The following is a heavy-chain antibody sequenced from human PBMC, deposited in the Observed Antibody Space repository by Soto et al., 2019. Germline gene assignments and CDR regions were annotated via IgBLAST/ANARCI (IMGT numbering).Heavy chain of an antibody. CDR3: ARGRCVGDYDY. D-gene: IGHD4-17*01. J-gene: IGHJ4*02. Sequence: SETLSLTCAVYGGSFSGYYWSWIRQPPGRGLEWIGEINHSGSTNYNPSLKSRVTISVDTSKNQFSLKLSSVTAADTAVYYCARGRCVGDYDYGGQGTLVTVPS. V-gene: IGHV4-34*01. CDR2: INHSGST. CDR1: GGSFSGYY.